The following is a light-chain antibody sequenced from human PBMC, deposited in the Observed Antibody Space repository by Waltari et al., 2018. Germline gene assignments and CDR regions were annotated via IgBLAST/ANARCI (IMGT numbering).Light chain of an antibody. V-gene: IGKV1-39*01. CDR1: QSIYTY. Sequence: DIQMTQSPSSLSASVGDSVTITCRASQSIYTYLNWYQHKKGKAPKLLIYAASTLQSGVPSRFGGSGSETDFTLTINGLQPEDFATYYCQETFSSFPAFGQGTKLAIK. J-gene: IGKJ2*01. CDR2: AAS. CDR3: QETFSSFPA.